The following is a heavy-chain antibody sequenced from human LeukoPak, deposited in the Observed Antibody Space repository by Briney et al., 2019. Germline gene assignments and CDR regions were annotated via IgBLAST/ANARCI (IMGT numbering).Heavy chain of an antibody. CDR1: GGPTSIYY. CDR2: VHYSGNT. D-gene: IGHD3-22*01. CDR3: ARHSSRYYYNTTGSQGFDP. Sequence: SETLSLTCTVSGGPTSIYYWSWIRQPPTKGLEWIGYVHYSGNTNYNPSLESRVTISLETSKNLFSLQLKSLPAADTAVYYCARHSSRYYYNTTGSQGFDPWGQGTLVTVSS. V-gene: IGHV4-59*01. J-gene: IGHJ5*02.